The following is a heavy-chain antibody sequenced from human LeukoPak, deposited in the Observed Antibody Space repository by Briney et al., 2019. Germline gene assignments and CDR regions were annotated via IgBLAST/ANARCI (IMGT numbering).Heavy chain of an antibody. CDR1: GFTFTIYS. Sequence: GGSLRLSCAPSGFTFTIYSMNWVREAPGKGVEWGSSISSSSRDIYYANSVKGGFIISRDNAKNSLYLQMNSLRAEDTAVYYCARDGQTADFWGQGTLVTVS. CDR3: ARDGQTADF. V-gene: IGHV3-21*01. J-gene: IGHJ4*02. CDR2: ISSSSRDI. D-gene: IGHD6-13*01.